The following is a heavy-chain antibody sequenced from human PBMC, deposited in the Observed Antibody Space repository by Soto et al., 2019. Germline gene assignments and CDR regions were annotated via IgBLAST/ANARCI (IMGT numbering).Heavy chain of an antibody. Sequence: QVQLVESGGGVVQPGRSLRLSCAASGFTFSSYAMHWVRQAPGKGLEWVAVISYDGSNKYYADSVKGRFTISRDNSKNTLYLQMNSLRAEDTAVYYCARDDGGSGWDYYYYYCGMDVWGQGTTVTVSS. V-gene: IGHV3-30-3*01. CDR3: ARDDGGSGWDYYYYYCGMDV. D-gene: IGHD6-19*01. CDR2: ISYDGSNK. J-gene: IGHJ6*02. CDR1: GFTFSSYA.